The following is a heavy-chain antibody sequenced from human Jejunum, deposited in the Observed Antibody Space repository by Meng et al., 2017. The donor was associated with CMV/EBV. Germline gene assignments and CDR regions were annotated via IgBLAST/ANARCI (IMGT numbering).Heavy chain of an antibody. D-gene: IGHD1-14*01. CDR3: AFMRGQPRRNYFDF. CDR2: MYYDGSQ. V-gene: IGHV4-39*07. Sequence: SGGSPSCSSNYWGWVRQPPGKGLEWIGNMYYDGSQYYNPSLKSRVSIFADLSRNQFSLRLASVSAADTAMYYCAFMRGQPRRNYFDFWGPGTLVTVSS. CDR1: GGSPSCSSNY. J-gene: IGHJ5*01.